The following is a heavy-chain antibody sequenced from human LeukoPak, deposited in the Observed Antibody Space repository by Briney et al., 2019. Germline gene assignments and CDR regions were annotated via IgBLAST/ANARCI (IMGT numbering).Heavy chain of an antibody. CDR2: IYYSGST. D-gene: IGHD2-15*01. CDR3: GRDSGGTVDY. V-gene: IGHV4-59*01. Sequence: SETLSLTCTVSGASISSYHWSWVRQAPGKGLEWIGYIYYSGSTNYNPSLKSRVTISVDTPKNQFSLKLSSVTAADTAVYYCGRDSGGTVDYWGQGTLVTVS. CDR1: GASISSYH. J-gene: IGHJ4*02.